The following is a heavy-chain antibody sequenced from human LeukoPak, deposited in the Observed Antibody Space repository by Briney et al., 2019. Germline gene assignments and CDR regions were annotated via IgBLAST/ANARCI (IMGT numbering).Heavy chain of an antibody. J-gene: IGHJ4*02. D-gene: IGHD6-19*01. CDR3: ARDSSGWYYFDY. CDR2: IYHSGST. Sequence: SETLSLTCTVSGYSISSGYYWGWIRQPPGKGLEWIGSIYHSGSTYYNPSLKSRVTISVDTSKNQFSLKLSSVTAADTAVYYCARDSSGWYYFDYWGQGTLVTVSS. CDR1: GYSISSGYY. V-gene: IGHV4-38-2*02.